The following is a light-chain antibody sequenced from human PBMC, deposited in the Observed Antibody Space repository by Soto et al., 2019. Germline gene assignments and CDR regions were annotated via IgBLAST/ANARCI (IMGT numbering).Light chain of an antibody. V-gene: IGKV3-20*01. Sequence: EIVLTQSPGSLSLSPGERATLSCRASQSVSSDHLAWYQQRPGQAPRLLIYGASSRATGIPDRFSGSGSGTDFTLTISRLEPEGFAVYYCQQYGTSPITFGQGTRLEIK. CDR2: GAS. J-gene: IGKJ5*01. CDR3: QQYGTSPIT. CDR1: QSVSSDH.